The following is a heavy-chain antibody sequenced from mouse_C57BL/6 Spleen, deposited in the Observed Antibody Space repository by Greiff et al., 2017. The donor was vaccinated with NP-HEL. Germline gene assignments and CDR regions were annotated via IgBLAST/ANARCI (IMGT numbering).Heavy chain of an antibody. D-gene: IGHD1-1*01. CDR3: ARCRSSPYFDY. Sequence: QVQLQQPGAELVRPGTSVKLSCKASGYTFTSYWMHWVKQRPGQGLEWIGVIDPSDNYTNYNQKFKGKATLTVDTSSSTAYMQLSSLTSEDSAVYYCARCRSSPYFDYWGQGTTLTVSS. CDR1: GYTFTSYW. V-gene: IGHV1-59*01. J-gene: IGHJ2*01. CDR2: IDPSDNYT.